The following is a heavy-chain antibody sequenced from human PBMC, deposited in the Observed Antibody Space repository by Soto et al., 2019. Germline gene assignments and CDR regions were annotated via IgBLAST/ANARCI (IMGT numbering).Heavy chain of an antibody. V-gene: IGHV4-4*07. Sequence: QVQLQESGPRLVKPSETLSLTCNVSGGSISNNYWTWIRQPAGKGLEWIRRIYSNGRTNFNPSLKSRISMSIDTSKNQFSLKLTSVTAADTAVYYCARSYRDSYEHWGQGTLVTVSS. J-gene: IGHJ1*01. CDR2: IYSNGRT. D-gene: IGHD4-17*01. CDR3: ARSYRDSYEH. CDR1: GGSISNNY.